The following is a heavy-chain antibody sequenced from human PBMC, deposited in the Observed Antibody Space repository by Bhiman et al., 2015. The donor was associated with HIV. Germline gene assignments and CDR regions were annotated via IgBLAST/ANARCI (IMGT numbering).Heavy chain of an antibody. D-gene: IGHD6-13*01. Sequence: EVQLVESGGGLVKPGGSLRLSCAASGFTFSSYSMNWVRQAPGKGLEWVSSISSSSSYIYYADSVKGQFTISRDNAKNSLYLQMNSLRAEDTAVYYCAREFTGYSSSNFDYWGQGTLVTVSS. V-gene: IGHV3-21*01. J-gene: IGHJ4*02. CDR3: AREFTGYSSSNFDY. CDR2: ISSSSSYI. CDR1: GFTFSSYS.